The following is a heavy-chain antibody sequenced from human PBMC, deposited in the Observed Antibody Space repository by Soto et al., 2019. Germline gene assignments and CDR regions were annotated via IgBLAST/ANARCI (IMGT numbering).Heavy chain of an antibody. CDR3: ARVGATVVTEWFDP. CDR1: GGSFSGYY. J-gene: IGHJ5*02. V-gene: IGHV4-34*01. CDR2: INHSGST. Sequence: QVQLQQWGAGLLKPSETLSLTCAVYGGSFSGYYWSWIRQPPGKGLEWIGEINHSGSTNYKPSLKRRVTISVDTSKNQFSLKLSSVTAAETAVYYCARVGATVVTEWFDPWGQGTLVTVSS. D-gene: IGHD2-15*01.